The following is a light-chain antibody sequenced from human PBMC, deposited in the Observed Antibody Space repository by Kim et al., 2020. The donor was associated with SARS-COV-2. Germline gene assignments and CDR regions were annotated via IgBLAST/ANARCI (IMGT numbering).Light chain of an antibody. Sequence: AIRMTQSPPSFYASTGDRVTITCRANQTMKNYLAWYQQKPGRAPNLLIYGASTLQSGVPSRFTGSGSGTDFTLTISDLQSEDYATYSCQQYDNHPNAFGGGTKVEI. CDR2: GAS. CDR1: QTMKNY. V-gene: IGKV1-8*01. CDR3: QQYDNHPNA. J-gene: IGKJ4*01.